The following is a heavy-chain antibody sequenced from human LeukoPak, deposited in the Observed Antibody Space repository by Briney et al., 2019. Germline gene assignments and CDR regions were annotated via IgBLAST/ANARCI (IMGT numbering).Heavy chain of an antibody. D-gene: IGHD3-10*01. CDR1: GFTFSSYG. CDR2: ISYDGSNK. CDR3: ANQPYYYGSGSYPGMDV. V-gene: IGHV3-30*18. J-gene: IGHJ6*04. Sequence: PGGSLRPSCAASGFTFSSYGMHWVRQAPGKGLEWVAVISYDGSNKYYADFVKGRFTIARDNSKNTLYLQMNSLRAEDTAAYYCANQPYYYGSGSYPGMDVWGKGTTVTVSS.